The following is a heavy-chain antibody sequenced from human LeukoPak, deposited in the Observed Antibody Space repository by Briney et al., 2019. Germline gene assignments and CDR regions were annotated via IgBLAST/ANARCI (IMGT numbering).Heavy chain of an antibody. CDR1: GFTFSDYY. V-gene: IGHV3-11*04. D-gene: IGHD3-22*01. CDR2: ISSSGSTI. CDR3: ARNPAKLYDSSGYYYYYYYMYV. Sequence: PGGSLRLSCAASGFTFSDYYMSWIRQAPGKGLERVSYISSSGSTIYYADSVKGRFTISRDNAKNSLYLQMNSLRAEDTAVYYCARNPAKLYDSSGYYYYYYYMYVWGKGTTVTVSS. J-gene: IGHJ6*03.